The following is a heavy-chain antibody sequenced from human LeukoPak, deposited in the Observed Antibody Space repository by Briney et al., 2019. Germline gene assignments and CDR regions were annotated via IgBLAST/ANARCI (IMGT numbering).Heavy chain of an antibody. CDR3: ARDGGLHTNFDY. V-gene: IGHV3-7*01. Sequence: GGSLRLSCAASGFSFRNYWMGRVRQAPGKGLEWVANTKPDGSAEYYADSVRGRFTASRDNANNLLYLQMNRLRAEDTAVYYCARDGGLHTNFDYWGQGTLLTVSS. CDR2: TKPDGSAE. J-gene: IGHJ4*02. D-gene: IGHD2-15*01. CDR1: GFSFRNYW.